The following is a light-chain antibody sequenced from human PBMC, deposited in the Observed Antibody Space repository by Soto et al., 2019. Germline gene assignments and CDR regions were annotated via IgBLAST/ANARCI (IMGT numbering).Light chain of an antibody. V-gene: IGKV3-20*01. CDR1: QSVDSNF. J-gene: IGKJ1*01. Sequence: EIVLTQSPGTLSLSPGDRATLSCRASQSVDSNFLAWYQQKPGQAPRLLIYGASSRATDIPDTFSGSGSGTDFTLTISRLEPGDFAVYYCQQYGTSPSTFGQGTKVEIK. CDR2: GAS. CDR3: QQYGTSPST.